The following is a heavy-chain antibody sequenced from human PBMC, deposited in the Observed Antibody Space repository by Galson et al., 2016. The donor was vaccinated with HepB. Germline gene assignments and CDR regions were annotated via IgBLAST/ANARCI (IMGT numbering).Heavy chain of an antibody. Sequence: QSGAEVKKSGESLKISCKASGYSFTDYCIGWVRQMPGKGLEWMGIIYPGDSDARYSPSFQGQVTISADKSITTTYLQWSRLKASDTAMYYCARLGLGWEFLSYYYGMDVWGQGTTVIVSS. CDR3: ARLGLGWEFLSYYYGMDV. D-gene: IGHD3-10*01. CDR2: IYPGDSDA. CDR1: GYSFTDYC. V-gene: IGHV5-51*01. J-gene: IGHJ6*02.